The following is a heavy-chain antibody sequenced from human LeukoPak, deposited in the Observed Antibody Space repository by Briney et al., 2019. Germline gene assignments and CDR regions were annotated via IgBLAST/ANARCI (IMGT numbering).Heavy chain of an antibody. CDR1: GFTFSTYA. J-gene: IGHJ3*02. Sequence: GGSLRLSCAASGFTFSTYAMTWVRRPPGRGRGWASSISGSGAGKFYAAPVKGRFTTSRDNSKNTLYVQMNSLRAEDTAVYYCAKAAYGDYAGAFDIWGQGTMVIVSS. D-gene: IGHD4-17*01. CDR3: AKAAYGDYAGAFDI. CDR2: ISGSGAGK. V-gene: IGHV3-23*01.